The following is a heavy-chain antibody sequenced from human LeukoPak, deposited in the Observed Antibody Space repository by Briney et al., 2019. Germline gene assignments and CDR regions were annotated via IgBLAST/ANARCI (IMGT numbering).Heavy chain of an antibody. CDR1: GFTFSTYA. CDR3: AKDGVGSSGPFSY. CDR2: ITGSGSDT. Sequence: GGSLRLSCAASGFTFSTYAMGWVRQAPGKGLEWVSAITGSGSDTYYADSVKGRFTISRDNSENTLYLQMNSLRAEDTALYYCAKDGVGSSGPFSYWGQGTLVTVSS. D-gene: IGHD6-19*01. V-gene: IGHV3-23*01. J-gene: IGHJ4*02.